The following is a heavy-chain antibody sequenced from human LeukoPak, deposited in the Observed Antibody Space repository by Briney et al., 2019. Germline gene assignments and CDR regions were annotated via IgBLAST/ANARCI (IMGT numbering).Heavy chain of an antibody. J-gene: IGHJ4*02. D-gene: IGHD7-27*01. CDR1: GGSFNFYF. CDR3: ARDSNWGFQ. Sequence: KSSETLSLTCTVSGGSFNFYFWHWIRQPSGKRLEWLADIDNRGSTQYNPSLRGRGTISVDTSRSHVSLRLTSVTAADTAVYFCARDSNWGFQWGPGTLVTVSS. CDR2: IDNRGST. V-gene: IGHV4-34*01.